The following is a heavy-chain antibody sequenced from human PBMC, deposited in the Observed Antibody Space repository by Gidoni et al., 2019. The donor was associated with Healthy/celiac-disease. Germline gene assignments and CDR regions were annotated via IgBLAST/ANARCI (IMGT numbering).Heavy chain of an antibody. D-gene: IGHD2-15*01. CDR1: GGSFSGYY. J-gene: IGHJ6*02. V-gene: IGHV4-34*01. CDR3: AREKGYCSGGSCRYYYYYGMDV. CDR2: INHSGST. Sequence: QVQLQQWGAGLLKPSETLSLTCAVYGGSFSGYYWSWIRQPPGKGLEWSGEINHSGSTNYNPSLKSRATISVDTSKNQFSLKLSSVTAADTAVYYCAREKGYCSGGSCRYYYYYGMDVWGQGTTVTVSS.